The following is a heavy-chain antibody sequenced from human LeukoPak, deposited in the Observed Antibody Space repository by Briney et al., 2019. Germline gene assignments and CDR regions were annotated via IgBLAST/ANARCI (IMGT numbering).Heavy chain of an antibody. CDR3: AAMYCSGGSCYGEFDP. J-gene: IGHJ5*02. Sequence: GTSVKVSCKAAGFTFTSSAMQWVRQARGQRLEWIGWIVVGSGNTNYSQKFQERVTITKDMSTSTAYKELRSVRSEAPAVYYCAAMYCSGGSCYGEFDPWGQGTLVTVSS. CDR2: IVVGSGNT. V-gene: IGHV1-58*02. CDR1: GFTFTSSA. D-gene: IGHD2-15*01.